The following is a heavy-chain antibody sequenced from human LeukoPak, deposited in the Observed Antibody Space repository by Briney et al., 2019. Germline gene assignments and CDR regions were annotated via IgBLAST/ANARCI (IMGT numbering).Heavy chain of an antibody. CDR3: ARAPIYSSGTDFDY. V-gene: IGHV3-53*01. CDR2: IYSGGST. CDR1: GFTVSSNY. J-gene: IGHJ4*02. Sequence: GSLTLSCAASGFTVSSNYMSWVRQAPGKGLEWVSVIYSGGSTYYADSVKGRFTISRDNSKNTLYLQMNSLRAEDTAVYYCARAPIYSSGTDFDYWGQGTLVTVSS. D-gene: IGHD6-25*01.